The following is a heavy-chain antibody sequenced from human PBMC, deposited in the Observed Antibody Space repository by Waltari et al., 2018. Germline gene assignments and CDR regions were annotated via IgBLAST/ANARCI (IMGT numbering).Heavy chain of an antibody. CDR2: INHSGST. CDR3: ARGPRGRYAWEPKPYNWFDP. Sequence: QVQLQQWGAGLLKPSETLSLTCAVYGGSFSGYYWSWIRQPPGTGLEWIGEINHSGSTNYNPSLKSRVTISVDTSKNQFSLKLSSVTAADTAVYYCARGPRGRYAWEPKPYNWFDPWGQGTLVTVSS. D-gene: IGHD1-26*01. V-gene: IGHV4-34*01. J-gene: IGHJ5*02. CDR1: GGSFSGYY.